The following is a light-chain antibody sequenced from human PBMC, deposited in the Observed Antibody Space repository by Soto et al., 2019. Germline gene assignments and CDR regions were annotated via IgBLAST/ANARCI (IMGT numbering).Light chain of an antibody. Sequence: DIVMTQSPDSLAVSLGERATINCKSSQSVLYSSNNENYLAWYQQKPGRPPKLLIYWASTRESGVPDRFSGSGSGTDFTLTISSLQAEDVAVYYCQQYYSIPLTFGVGTRVEIK. CDR2: WAS. CDR3: QQYYSIPLT. V-gene: IGKV4-1*01. CDR1: QSVLYSSNNENY. J-gene: IGKJ4*01.